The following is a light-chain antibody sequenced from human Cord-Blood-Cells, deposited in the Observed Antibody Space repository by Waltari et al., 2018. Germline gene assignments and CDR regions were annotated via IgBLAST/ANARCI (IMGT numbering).Light chain of an antibody. CDR3: CSYAGSSTFV. CDR2: EVS. J-gene: IGLJ1*01. Sequence: QSALTQPASVSGSPGQSLTISCTGTSSDVGSYNLVSWYQQHPGKAPKLIIYEVSKPPSGVSNRFSGSKSGNTASLTISGLQAEDEADYYCCSYAGSSTFVFGTGTKVTVL. CDR1: SSDVGSYNL. V-gene: IGLV2-23*02.